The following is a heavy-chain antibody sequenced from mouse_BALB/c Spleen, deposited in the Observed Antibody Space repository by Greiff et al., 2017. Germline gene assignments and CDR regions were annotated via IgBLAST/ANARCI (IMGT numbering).Heavy chain of an antibody. V-gene: IGHV3-2*02. D-gene: IGHD2-1*01. CDR3: ARHYNHSPYGNYVAWVAY. J-gene: IGHJ3*01. Sequence: EVKLQESGPGLVKPSQSLSLTCTVTGYSITSDYAWNWIRQFPGNKLEWMGYISYSGSTSYNPSLKSRISITRDTSKNQFFLQLNSVTTEDTATYYCARHYNHSPYGNYVAWVAYWGQGTLVTVSA. CDR2: ISYSGST. CDR1: GYSITSDYA.